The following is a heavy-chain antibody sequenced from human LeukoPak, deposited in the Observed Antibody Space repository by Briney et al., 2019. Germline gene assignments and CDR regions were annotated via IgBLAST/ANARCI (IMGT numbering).Heavy chain of an antibody. CDR1: GYTFTGYY. Sequence: GASVKVSCKASGYTFTGYYMHWVRQAPGQGLEWMGWINPSSGGTNYAQKFQGRVTMTRDTSISTAYMELSRLRSDDTAVYYCARGAGDVSFDAFDIWGQGTMVTVSS. V-gene: IGHV1-2*02. J-gene: IGHJ3*02. D-gene: IGHD7-27*01. CDR2: INPSSGGT. CDR3: ARGAGDVSFDAFDI.